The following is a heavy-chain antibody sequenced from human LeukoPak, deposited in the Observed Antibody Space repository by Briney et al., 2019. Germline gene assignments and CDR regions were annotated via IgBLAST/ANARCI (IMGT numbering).Heavy chain of an antibody. V-gene: IGHV4-59*01. CDR2: IYYSGST. D-gene: IGHD5-18*01. Sequence: PSETLSLTCTVSGGSITDYYWSWIRQPPGKGLEWIGYIYYSGSTNYNPSLKSRVTISVDTSKNQFSPKLSSVTAADTAVYYCARDRYSYGSNWFDPWGQGTLVTVSS. J-gene: IGHJ5*02. CDR1: GGSITDYY. CDR3: ARDRYSYGSNWFDP.